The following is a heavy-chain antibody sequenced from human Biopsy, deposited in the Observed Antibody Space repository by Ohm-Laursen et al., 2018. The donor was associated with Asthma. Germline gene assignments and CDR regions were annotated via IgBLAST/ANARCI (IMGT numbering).Heavy chain of an antibody. CDR1: GRHFGSYK. CDR3: LRDTLGYYFDI. Sequence: SLRLSCTASGRHFGSYKMQWARQTPGKGLECGEVITFDGSPQHYGDSVMGRFTISSDNLKNMLFLQMNSLRAEDTAVYYCLRDTLGYYFDIWGQGTQVTVSS. V-gene: IGHV3-30-3*01. CDR2: ITFDGSPQ. D-gene: IGHD6-13*01. J-gene: IGHJ4*02.